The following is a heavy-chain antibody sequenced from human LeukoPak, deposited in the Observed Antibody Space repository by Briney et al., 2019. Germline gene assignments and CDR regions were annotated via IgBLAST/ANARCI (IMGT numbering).Heavy chain of an antibody. J-gene: IGHJ5*02. Sequence: SQTLSLTCTVSGGSISSGGYYWSWIRQHPGKGLEWIGYIYYSGSTYYNPSLKSRVTISVDTSKNQFSLKLSSVTAAGTAVYYCAREVAYCGGDCYNWFDPWGQGTLVTVSS. CDR2: IYYSGST. CDR1: GGSISSGGYY. V-gene: IGHV4-31*03. CDR3: AREVAYCGGDCYNWFDP. D-gene: IGHD2-21*02.